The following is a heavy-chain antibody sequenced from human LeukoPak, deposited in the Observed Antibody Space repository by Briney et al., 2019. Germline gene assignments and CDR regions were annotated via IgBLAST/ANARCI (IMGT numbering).Heavy chain of an antibody. J-gene: IGHJ4*02. CDR1: GFTFSSYA. Sequence: PGGSLRLSCAASGFTFSSYAVNWVRQAPGKGLEWVSGISGNGGSTYYADSVKGRFTISRDNYKNTLYLQMNSLRAEDTAVYYCAKRAYCTSTICIGFDYWGQGVMVTVSS. CDR2: ISGNGGST. V-gene: IGHV3-23*01. CDR3: AKRAYCTSTICIGFDY. D-gene: IGHD2-2*01.